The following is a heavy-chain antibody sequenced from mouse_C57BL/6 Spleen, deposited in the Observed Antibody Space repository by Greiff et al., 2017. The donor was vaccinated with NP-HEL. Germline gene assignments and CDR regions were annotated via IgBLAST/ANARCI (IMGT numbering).Heavy chain of an antibody. V-gene: IGHV1-69*01. CDR1: GYTFTSYW. J-gene: IGHJ4*01. CDR2: IDPSDSYT. CDR3: ARCEYGVYYAMDY. D-gene: IGHD1-2*01. Sequence: VQLQQPGAELVMPGASVKLSCKASGYTFTSYWMHWVKQRPGQGLEWIGEIDPSDSYTNYNQKFKGKSTLTVDTSSSTAYMQLSSLTSEDSAVYYCARCEYGVYYAMDYWGQGTSVTVSS.